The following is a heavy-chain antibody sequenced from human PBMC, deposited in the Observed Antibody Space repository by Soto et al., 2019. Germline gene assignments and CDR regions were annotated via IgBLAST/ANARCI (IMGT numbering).Heavy chain of an antibody. CDR3: GRYCTNSKCPGGHYLDY. D-gene: IGHD2-8*01. V-gene: IGHV1-69*13. J-gene: IGHJ4*01. Sequence: SVKVSSKASGGSFNDYALSWVRQAPGQGLEWLGGIILALGTPHCAQNFQGRVTITADESRSTDYMELGSLRLDDTAVYYCGRYCTNSKCPGGHYLDYWGQGTLVTVSS. CDR2: IILALGTP. CDR1: GGSFNDYA.